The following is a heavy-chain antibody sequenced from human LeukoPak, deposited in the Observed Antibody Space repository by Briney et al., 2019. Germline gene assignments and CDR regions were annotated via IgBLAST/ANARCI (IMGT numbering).Heavy chain of an antibody. J-gene: IGHJ6*02. CDR2: INHSGST. D-gene: IGHD3-3*01. Sequence: SETLSLTCAVYGGSFSGYYWSWIRQPPGKGLEWIGEINHSGSTNYNPSLKSRVTISVDTSKNQFSLKLSSVTAADTAVYCCARGPRHYDFWSGYSGYYGMDVWGQGTTVTVSS. CDR3: ARGPRHYDFWSGYSGYYGMDV. CDR1: GGSFSGYY. V-gene: IGHV4-34*01.